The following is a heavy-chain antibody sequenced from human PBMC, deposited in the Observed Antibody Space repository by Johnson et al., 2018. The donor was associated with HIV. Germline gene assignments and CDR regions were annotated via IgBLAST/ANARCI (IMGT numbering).Heavy chain of an antibody. CDR2: IYIGGNT. J-gene: IGHJ3*02. V-gene: IGHV3-53*04. D-gene: IGHD3-22*01. CDR3: AKDVDPSGYFYYGFDI. Sequence: VQLVESGGGLVQPGGSLRLSCAASGFTVSTNYMSWVRQAPGKGLEWVSVIYIGGNTYYADSVKGRFTISRDNSKNTLYLQMNSLRAEDTAFYYCAKDVDPSGYFYYGFDIWGQGTMVTVSS. CDR1: GFTVSTNY.